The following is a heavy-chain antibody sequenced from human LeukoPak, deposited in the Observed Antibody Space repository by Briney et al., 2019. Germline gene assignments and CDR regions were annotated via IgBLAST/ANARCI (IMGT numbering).Heavy chain of an antibody. CDR2: IYSGGST. D-gene: IGHD3-22*01. V-gene: IGHV3-66*01. J-gene: IGHJ4*02. CDR1: GFTVSSNY. CDR3: ARDRYYDSSGYSYYFDY. Sequence: PGGSLRLSWAASGFTVSSNYMSWVRQAPGKGLEWVSVIYSGGSTYYADSVKGRFTISRDNSKNTLYLQMNSLRAEDTAVYYCARDRYYDSSGYSYYFDYWGQGTLVTVSS.